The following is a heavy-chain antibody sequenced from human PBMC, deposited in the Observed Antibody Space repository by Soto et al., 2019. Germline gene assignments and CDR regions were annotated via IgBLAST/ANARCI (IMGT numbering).Heavy chain of an antibody. CDR1: GYTFSSYS. Sequence: QVQLVQSGAEMKKPGASVKVSCKASGYTFSSYSIHWVRQAPGQGLEWMGIINPSGGGTTYAQKFQGRVTMTRDTSTSPVYMELSSLRSEDTTVYYCAREPARGYVDYWGQGTLVTVSS. CDR3: AREPARGYVDY. J-gene: IGHJ4*02. CDR2: INPSGGGT. V-gene: IGHV1-46*03.